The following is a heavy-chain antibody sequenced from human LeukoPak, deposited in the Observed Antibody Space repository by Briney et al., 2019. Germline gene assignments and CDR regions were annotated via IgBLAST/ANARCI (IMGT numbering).Heavy chain of an antibody. V-gene: IGHV3-30*03. CDR1: GFTFSSYG. CDR3: AREGAARGAGDAFDI. CDR2: ISYDGSNK. D-gene: IGHD1-26*01. J-gene: IGHJ3*02. Sequence: GGSLRLSCAASGFTFSSYGMHWVRQAPGKGLEWVAVISYDGSNKYYADSVKGRFTISRDNSKNTLYLQMNSLRAEDTAVYYCAREGAARGAGDAFDIWGQGTMVTVSS.